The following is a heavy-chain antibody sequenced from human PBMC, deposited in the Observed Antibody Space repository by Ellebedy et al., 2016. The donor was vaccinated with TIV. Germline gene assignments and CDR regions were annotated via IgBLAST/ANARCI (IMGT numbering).Heavy chain of an antibody. J-gene: IGHJ4*02. D-gene: IGHD6-19*01. CDR1: GFNVRSSY. CDR2: ISGSGGST. V-gene: IGHV3-23*01. CDR3: AKERTSGWDY. Sequence: GGSLRLSCAASGFNVRSSYMSWVRQAPGKGLEWVSAISGSGGSTYYADSVKGRFTISRDNSKNTLYLQMNSLRAEDTAVYYCAKERTSGWDYWGQGTLVTVSS.